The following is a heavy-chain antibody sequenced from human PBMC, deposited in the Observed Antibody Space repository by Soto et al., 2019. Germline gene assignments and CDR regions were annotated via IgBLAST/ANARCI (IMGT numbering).Heavy chain of an antibody. CDR1: GFTFSDYD. D-gene: IGHD6-19*01. V-gene: IGHV3-11*01. CDR3: ARDPPGIAVDHSYYYGMDV. J-gene: IGHJ6*02. CDR2: TSSSGSTI. Sequence: QVELVESGGGLAKPGGSLRLSCAASGFTFSDYDMSWIRQAPGKGLEWVSYTSSSGSTIYYADSVKGRFTMSRDNAKNSMYLHMDSLRVEDTAVYYCARDPPGIAVDHSYYYGMDVWGQGTTVTVSS.